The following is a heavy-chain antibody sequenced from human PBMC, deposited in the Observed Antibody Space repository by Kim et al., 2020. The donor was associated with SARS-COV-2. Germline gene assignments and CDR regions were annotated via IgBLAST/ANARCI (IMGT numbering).Heavy chain of an antibody. CDR3: AKDPHCGGDCYLQTNWFDP. V-gene: IGHV3-23*01. Sequence: GRFTLSSDKSKNTLYLQMNSLRAEDTAVYYCAKDPHCGGDCYLQTNWFDPWGQGTLVTVSS. D-gene: IGHD2-21*01. J-gene: IGHJ5*02.